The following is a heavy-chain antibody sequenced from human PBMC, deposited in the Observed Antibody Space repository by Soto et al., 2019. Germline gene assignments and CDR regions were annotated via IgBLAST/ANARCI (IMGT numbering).Heavy chain of an antibody. J-gene: IGHJ4*02. CDR2: ISYDGSNK. Sequence: GGSLRLSCAASGFTFSSYGMHWVRQAPGKGLEWVAVISYDGSNKYYADSVKGRFTTSRDNSKNTLYLQMNSLRAEDTAVYYCAATWDGYSYGDGVYYFDYWGQGTLVTVSS. V-gene: IGHV3-30*03. CDR1: GFTFSSYG. CDR3: AATWDGYSYGDGVYYFDY. D-gene: IGHD5-18*01.